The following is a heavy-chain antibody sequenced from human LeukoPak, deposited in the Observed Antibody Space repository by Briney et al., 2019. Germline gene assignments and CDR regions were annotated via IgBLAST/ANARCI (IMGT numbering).Heavy chain of an antibody. CDR3: ARDWGYASGSPTFDY. V-gene: IGHV3-20*04. CDR1: GFTFSSYS. CDR2: INWNGDNT. Sequence: PGGSLRLSCAASGFTFSSYSMNWVRQAPGKGLEWVSDINWNGDNTGYAESVKGRFTISRDNAKNSLFLRMNNLRAEDTALYYCARDWGYASGSPTFDYWGQGTLVTVSS. J-gene: IGHJ4*02. D-gene: IGHD3-10*01.